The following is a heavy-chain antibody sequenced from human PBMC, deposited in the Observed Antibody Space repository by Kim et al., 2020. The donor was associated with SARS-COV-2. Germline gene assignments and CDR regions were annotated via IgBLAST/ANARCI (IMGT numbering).Heavy chain of an antibody. V-gene: IGHV1-69*13. J-gene: IGHJ3*02. D-gene: IGHD3-3*01. CDR2: IIPIFGTA. CDR3: ARAGSGRFLEWLLPTPGVDAFDI. CDR1: GGTFSSYA. Sequence: SVKVSCKASGGTFSSYAISWVRQAPGQGLEWMGGIIPIFGTANYAQKFQGRVTITADESTSTAYMELSSLRFEDTAVYYCARAGSGRFLEWLLPTPGVDAFDIWGQGTMVTVSS.